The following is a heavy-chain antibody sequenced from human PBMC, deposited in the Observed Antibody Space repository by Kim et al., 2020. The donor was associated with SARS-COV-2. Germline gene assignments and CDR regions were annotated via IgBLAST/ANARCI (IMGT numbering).Heavy chain of an antibody. D-gene: IGHD3-22*01. Sequence: GESLKISCKGSGYSFTSYWIGWVRQMPGKGLEWMGIIYPGDFETRYSPSFQGQVTISADKSISTAYLQWSSLKASDTAMYYCARGAWEGYDSSGLPDAFDIWGQGTMVTVSS. CDR2: IYPGDFET. CDR1: GYSFTSYW. V-gene: IGHV5-51*01. CDR3: ARGAWEGYDSSGLPDAFDI. J-gene: IGHJ3*02.